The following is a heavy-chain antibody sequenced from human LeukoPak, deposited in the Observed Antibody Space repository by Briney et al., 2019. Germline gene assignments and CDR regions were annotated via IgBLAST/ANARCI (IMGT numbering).Heavy chain of an antibody. Sequence: GGSLRLSCAASGFTFSSYSLNWVGQAPGKGREWASSISSSSSYIYYADSVKGRFTISRDNAKNSLYLQMNSLRAEDTAVYYCTREVSGSLYFDYWGQGTLVTVSS. D-gene: IGHD1-26*01. CDR3: TREVSGSLYFDY. CDR2: ISSSSSYI. J-gene: IGHJ4*02. V-gene: IGHV3-21*01. CDR1: GFTFSSYS.